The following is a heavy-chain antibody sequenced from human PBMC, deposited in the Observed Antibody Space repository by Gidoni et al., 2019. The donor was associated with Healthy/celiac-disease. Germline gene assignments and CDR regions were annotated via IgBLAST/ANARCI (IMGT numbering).Heavy chain of an antibody. Sequence: QLQLQESGPGLVKPSETLSLTCTVPGGSISSSSYYWGWIRQPPGKGLEWIGSIYYSGSTYYNPSLKSRVTISVDTSKNQFSLKLSSVTAADTAVYYCARTSIAAAGKEIDYWGQGTLVTVSS. J-gene: IGHJ4*02. CDR1: GGSISSSSYY. CDR3: ARTSIAAAGKEIDY. CDR2: IYYSGST. V-gene: IGHV4-39*07. D-gene: IGHD6-13*01.